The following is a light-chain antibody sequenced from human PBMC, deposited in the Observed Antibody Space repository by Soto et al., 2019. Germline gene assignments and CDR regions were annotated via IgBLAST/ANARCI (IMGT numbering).Light chain of an antibody. CDR2: LNNDGSH. CDR3: QTWGTGFQV. Sequence: QPVLTQPPSASASLGASVKLTCTLSSGHSSYAIAWHQKQPGKGPRYLMDLNNDGSHTKGDGIPDRFSGSSSGAERYLIISSLQSEDEADYYCQTWGTGFQVFGGGTKLTVL. V-gene: IGLV4-69*01. J-gene: IGLJ2*01. CDR1: SGHSSYA.